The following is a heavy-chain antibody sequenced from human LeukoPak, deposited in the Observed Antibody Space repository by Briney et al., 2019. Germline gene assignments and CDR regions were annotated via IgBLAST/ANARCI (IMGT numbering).Heavy chain of an antibody. J-gene: IGHJ5*02. CDR3: AGGRHYWNDAFLFDGNWFDP. V-gene: IGHV4-34*01. Sequence: SDTLTLTCAAYGGSLIDHYWNWIRQPPGQGLEWIGEINPSGSTNYTPSLKSRVTISVDTCKNQFSRKLSSVTAADMAVYYCAGGRHYWNDAFLFDGNWFDPWGQGTLVTVSS. CDR2: INPSGST. D-gene: IGHD1-1*01. CDR1: GGSLIDHY.